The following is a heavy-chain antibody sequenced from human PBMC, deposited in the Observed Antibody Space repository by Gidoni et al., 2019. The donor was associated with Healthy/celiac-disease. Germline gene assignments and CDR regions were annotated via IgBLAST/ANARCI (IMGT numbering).Heavy chain of an antibody. CDR2: IRYDGSNK. Sequence: QVQLVESGGGVGLPGGSLRLPCAASGFTFSSYGMHWVRQAPGKGLEWVAFIRYDGSNKYYADSVKGRFTISRDNSKNTLYLQMNSLRAEDTAVYYCAKDNSGFWSGYADHWGQGTLVTVSS. D-gene: IGHD3-3*01. J-gene: IGHJ4*02. V-gene: IGHV3-30*02. CDR1: GFTFSSYG. CDR3: AKDNSGFWSGYADH.